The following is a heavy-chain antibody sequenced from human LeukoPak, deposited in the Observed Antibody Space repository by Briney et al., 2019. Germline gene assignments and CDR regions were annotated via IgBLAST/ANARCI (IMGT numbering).Heavy chain of an antibody. J-gene: IGHJ3*02. CDR3: ARVGPDYYDSSGYYFEAFDI. D-gene: IGHD3-22*01. CDR2: IYTSGST. CDR1: GGSISSYY. V-gene: IGHV4-4*07. Sequence: TSETLSLTCTVSGGSISSYYWSWIRQPAGKGLEWIGRIYTSGSTNYNPSLKSRVTMSVDTSKNQFSLKLSSVTAADTAVYYCARVGPDYYDSSGYYFEAFDIWGQGTMVTVSS.